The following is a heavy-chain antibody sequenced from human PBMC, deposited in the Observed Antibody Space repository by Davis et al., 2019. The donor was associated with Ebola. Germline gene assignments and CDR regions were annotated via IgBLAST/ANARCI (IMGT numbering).Heavy chain of an antibody. Sequence: APVKVSCKASSYTFTSYGISWVRQAPGQGLEWMGWISAYNGNTNYARKLQGRVTMTTDTSRSTAYMELRSLRSDDTAVYYCAREAGATTRIYDSWGQGTLVTVSS. CDR2: ISAYNGNT. CDR3: AREAGATTRIYDS. D-gene: IGHD1-26*01. J-gene: IGHJ5*01. V-gene: IGHV1-18*01. CDR1: SYTFTSYG.